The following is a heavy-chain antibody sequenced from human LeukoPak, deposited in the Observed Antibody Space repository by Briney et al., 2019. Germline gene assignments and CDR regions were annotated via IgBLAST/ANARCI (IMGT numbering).Heavy chain of an antibody. CDR2: ISSSSSYI. J-gene: IGHJ4*02. CDR1: GFTFSSYS. V-gene: IGHV3-21*01. CDR3: ARDPSYYDSSGYYYFDY. Sequence: GGFLRLSCAASGFTFSSYSMNWVRQAPGKGLEWVSSISSSSSYIYYADSVKGRFTISRDKAKNSLYLQMNSLRAEDTAMYYCARDPSYYDSSGYYYFDYWGQGTLVTVSS. D-gene: IGHD3-22*01.